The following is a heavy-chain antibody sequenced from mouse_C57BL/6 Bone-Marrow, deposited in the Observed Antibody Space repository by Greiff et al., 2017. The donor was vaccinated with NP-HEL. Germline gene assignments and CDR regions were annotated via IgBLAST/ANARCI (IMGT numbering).Heavy chain of an antibody. CDR1: GFSFNTYA. CDR3: VRRLSYYYGSSYYWYFDV. V-gene: IGHV10-1*01. D-gene: IGHD1-1*01. J-gene: IGHJ1*03. CDR2: IRSKSNNYAT. Sequence: EVQLVESGGGLVQPKGSLKLSCAASGFSFNTYAMNWVRQAPGKGLEWVARIRSKSNNYATYYADSVKDRFTISRDNSESMLYLQMNNLKTEDTAMYYGVRRLSYYYGSSYYWYFDVWGTGTTVTVSS.